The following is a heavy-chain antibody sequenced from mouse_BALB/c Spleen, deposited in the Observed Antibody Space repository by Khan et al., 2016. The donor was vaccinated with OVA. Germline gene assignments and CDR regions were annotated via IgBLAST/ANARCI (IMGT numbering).Heavy chain of an antibody. CDR2: ISYSGYT. J-gene: IGHJ4*01. CDR1: GYSITTNYA. Sequence: EVQLQESGPGLVKPSQSLSLTCTVTGYSITTNYAWSWIRQFPGNKLEWRGNISYSGYTNYNPSLKSRISVTRDTSEKQFFMQLNSVTTEDTATSYCARQNYYGYAFDYWGQGTSVTVSS. V-gene: IGHV3-2*02. CDR3: ARQNYYGYAFDY. D-gene: IGHD1-1*01.